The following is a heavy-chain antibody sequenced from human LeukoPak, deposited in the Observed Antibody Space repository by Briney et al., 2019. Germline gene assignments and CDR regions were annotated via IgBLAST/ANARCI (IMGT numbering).Heavy chain of an antibody. J-gene: IGHJ4*02. CDR1: GFLFSDYQ. V-gene: IGHV3-11*01. CDR3: ASPEVWFGDSL. D-gene: IGHD3-10*01. CDR2: ISNSGSTK. Sequence: PGGSLRLSCEASGFLFSDYQMTWVRPAPGKGLECVAYISNSGSTKQYADSVKGRFTISRDNAKNSLHLKMNSLRVEDTAVYYCASPEVWFGDSLWGQGTPVTVSS.